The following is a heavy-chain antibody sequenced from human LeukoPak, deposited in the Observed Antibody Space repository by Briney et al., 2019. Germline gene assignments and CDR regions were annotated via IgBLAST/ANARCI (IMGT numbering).Heavy chain of an antibody. Sequence: SETLSLTCSVSGGSISSYHWSWIRQPPGEGLEWLGYIYYGGSTNYNPSLKSRVTISIDTSKNQFSLKLTSVTAADTAVYYCARDRVIIGTTTSYYGMAVWGQGTTVTVSS. D-gene: IGHD1-7*01. CDR3: ARDRVIIGTTTSYYGMAV. CDR1: GGSISSYH. V-gene: IGHV4-59*01. J-gene: IGHJ6*02. CDR2: IYYGGST.